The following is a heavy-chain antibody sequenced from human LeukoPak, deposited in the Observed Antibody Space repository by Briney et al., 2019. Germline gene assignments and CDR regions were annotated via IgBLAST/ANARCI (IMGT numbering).Heavy chain of an antibody. CDR2: MYYSGST. V-gene: IGHV4-30-4*01. J-gene: IGHJ5*02. Sequence: KSSETLSLTCTVSGGSISSGDYYWSWIRQPPGKGLEWIAYMYYSGSTYYNPSLKSRVTMSADTSKHQLSLKLSSVPAADTAVYYCARPYYYDSRIDPWGQGILVTVSS. CDR3: ARPYYYDSRIDP. CDR1: GGSISSGDYY. D-gene: IGHD3-22*01.